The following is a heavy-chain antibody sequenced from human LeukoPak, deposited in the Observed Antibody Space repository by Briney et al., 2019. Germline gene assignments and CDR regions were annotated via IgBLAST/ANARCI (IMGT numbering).Heavy chain of an antibody. CDR3: ARDDSIAAAGTRIWDY. Sequence: GGSLRLSCAASGFTFTSYNMNWVRQAPGKGLEWVSSITSSSSYIYYADSVKGRFTISRDNAKNSLYLQMNSLRAEDTAVYYCARDDSIAAAGTRIWDYWGQGTLVTVSS. CDR1: GFTFTSYN. D-gene: IGHD6-13*01. CDR2: ITSSSSYI. J-gene: IGHJ4*02. V-gene: IGHV3-21*01.